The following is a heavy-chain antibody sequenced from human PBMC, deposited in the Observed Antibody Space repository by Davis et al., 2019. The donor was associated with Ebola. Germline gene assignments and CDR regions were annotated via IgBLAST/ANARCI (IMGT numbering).Heavy chain of an antibody. V-gene: IGHV1-3*01. Sequence: ASVKVSCKASGYTFTDYAMNWVRQAPGQGLEWMGWINPGTGNTEYSQRFQGRVTITRDTSATTVYMDLSSLRSEDTAVYYCARGRRGYDSSGYYNYFDYWGQGTLVTVAS. D-gene: IGHD3-22*01. CDR3: ARGRRGYDSSGYYNYFDY. CDR2: INPGTGNT. J-gene: IGHJ4*02. CDR1: GYTFTDYA.